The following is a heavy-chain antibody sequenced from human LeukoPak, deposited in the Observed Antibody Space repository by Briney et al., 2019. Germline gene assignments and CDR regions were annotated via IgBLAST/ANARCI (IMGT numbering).Heavy chain of an antibody. D-gene: IGHD6-13*01. Sequence: PGGSLRLSCAASGFTVSSNYMSWVRQAPGKGLEWVSVIYSGGSTYYADSVKGRFTISRDNSKNTLYLQMNSLRAEDTAVYYCARSWQQQPFDYWGQGTLVTVSS. CDR3: ARSWQQQPFDY. CDR2: IYSGGST. CDR1: GFTVSSNY. V-gene: IGHV3-66*01. J-gene: IGHJ4*02.